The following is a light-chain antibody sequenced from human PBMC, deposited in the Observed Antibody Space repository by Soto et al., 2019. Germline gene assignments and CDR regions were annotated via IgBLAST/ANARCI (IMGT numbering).Light chain of an antibody. CDR3: CSFAGSYSYV. J-gene: IGLJ1*01. V-gene: IGLV2-8*01. Sequence: SALAQPPSASGSLGQSVTVSCTGSSSDVGTYGYVSWYQHRPGTAPKLLIYGVNKRPSGVPDRFSGSKSGNTASLTISGLQAEDEADYSCCSFAGSYSYVFGTGTKVTVL. CDR2: GVN. CDR1: SSDVGTYGY.